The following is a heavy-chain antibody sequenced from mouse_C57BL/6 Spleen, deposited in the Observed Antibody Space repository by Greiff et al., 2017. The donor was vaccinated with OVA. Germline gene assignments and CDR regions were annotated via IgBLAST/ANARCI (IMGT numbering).Heavy chain of an antibody. J-gene: IGHJ4*01. CDR2: IDPEDGET. Sequence: VQLKESGAELVKPGASVKLSCTASGFNIKDYYMHWVKQRTEQGLEWIGRIDPEDGETKYAPKFQGKATITADTSSNTAYLQLSSLTSEDTAVYYWARVYYDYADVGYAMDYWGQGTSVTVSS. CDR3: ARVYYDYADVGYAMDY. CDR1: GFNIKDYY. D-gene: IGHD2-4*01. V-gene: IGHV14-2*01.